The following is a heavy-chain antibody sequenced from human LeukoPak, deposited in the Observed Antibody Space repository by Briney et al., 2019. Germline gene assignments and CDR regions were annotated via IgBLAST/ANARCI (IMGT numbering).Heavy chain of an antibody. Sequence: GGSLRLSCEASEFTFRTYWMHWVRKAPGKGLVWVSRINSDESSTNYADSVKGRFTISRDNAKNTLYLQMNSLKAEDTGVYFCARETWSRGGDAFDIWGQGTMVTVSS. J-gene: IGHJ3*02. CDR2: INSDESST. D-gene: IGHD2-8*01. V-gene: IGHV3-74*01. CDR1: EFTFRTYW. CDR3: ARETWSRGGDAFDI.